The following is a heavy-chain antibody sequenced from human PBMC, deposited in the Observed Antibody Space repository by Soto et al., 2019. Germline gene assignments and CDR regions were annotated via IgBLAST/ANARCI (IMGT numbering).Heavy chain of an antibody. CDR3: ARGPDSSSWYGNWFDP. CDR1: GYTFTSYD. CDR2: RNPNSGNT. V-gene: IGHV1-8*01. D-gene: IGHD6-13*01. Sequence: QVQLVQSGAEVKKPGASVKVSCKASGYTFTSYDINWVRQATGQGLEWMGWRNPNSGNTGYAQKFQGRVNMTRNTSISTAYMELSSLRSEDTAVYYCARGPDSSSWYGNWFDPWGQGTLVTVSS. J-gene: IGHJ5*02.